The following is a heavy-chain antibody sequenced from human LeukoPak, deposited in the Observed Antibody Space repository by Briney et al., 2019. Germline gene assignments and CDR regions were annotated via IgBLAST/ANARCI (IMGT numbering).Heavy chain of an antibody. J-gene: IGHJ3*02. CDR1: GGSISSCY. CDR2: IYYSGST. Sequence: PSETLSLTCTVSGGSISSCYWSWIRQPPGKGLEWIVYIYYSGSTNYNPSLKSRVTISVDTSKNQFSLKLSSVTAADTAVYYCARADSSGYYYRGDAFDIWGQGTMVTVSS. D-gene: IGHD3-22*01. CDR3: ARADSSGYYYRGDAFDI. V-gene: IGHV4-59*08.